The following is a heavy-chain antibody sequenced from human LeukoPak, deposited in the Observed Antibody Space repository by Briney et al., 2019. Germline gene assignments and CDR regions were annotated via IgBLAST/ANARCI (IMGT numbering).Heavy chain of an antibody. CDR3: ARWTRVTSSSLWYFDL. Sequence: GGSLRLSCAASGFTVGSTHMTWVRQAPGEGLEWVSYIHNGGSSTYYADSVKGRFTISRDNGKNSLHLQMNSLRVEDTAVYYCARWTRVTSSSLWYFDLWGRGTLVTVSS. J-gene: IGHJ2*01. CDR1: GFTVGSTH. D-gene: IGHD6-6*01. V-gene: IGHV3-48*03. CDR2: IHNGGSST.